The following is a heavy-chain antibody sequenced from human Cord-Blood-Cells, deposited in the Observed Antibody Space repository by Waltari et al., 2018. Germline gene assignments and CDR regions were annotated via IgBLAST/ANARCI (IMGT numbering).Heavy chain of an antibody. CDR3: ARDTAYCGGDCYSAFDI. CDR2: IIPILGTA. D-gene: IGHD2-21*02. CDR1: GGTFSSYA. Sequence: QVQLVQSGAEVKKPGSSVKVSCTASGGTFSSYAISWVGPAPGQGLEWMGGIIPILGTANYAQKFQGRVTITADESTSTAYMELSSLRSEDTAVYYCARDTAYCGGDCYSAFDIWGQGTMVTVSS. V-gene: IGHV1-69*01. J-gene: IGHJ3*02.